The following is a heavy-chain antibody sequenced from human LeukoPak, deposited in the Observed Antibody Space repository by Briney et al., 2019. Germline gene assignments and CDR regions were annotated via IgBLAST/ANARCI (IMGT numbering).Heavy chain of an antibody. CDR3: AAITIIVVIDY. V-gene: IGHV4-39*01. J-gene: IGHJ4*02. CDR1: GGSISSTSYY. Sequence: SETLSLTCTVSGGSISSTSYYWGWIRQPPGKGLEWIGSIYYSGTTFYNPSLKSRVIMSVDTSKSQFSLQLNPVTAADTAVYYCAAITIIVVIDYWGQGTLVTVSS. D-gene: IGHD3-22*01. CDR2: IYYSGTT.